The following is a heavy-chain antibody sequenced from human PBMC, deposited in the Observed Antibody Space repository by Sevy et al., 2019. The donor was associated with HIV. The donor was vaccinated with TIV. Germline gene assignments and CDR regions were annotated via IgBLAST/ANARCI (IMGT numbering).Heavy chain of an antibody. Sequence: GESLKISCAASGFTFSSYGMHWVRQAPGKGLEWVAVIWYDGSNKYYADSVKGRFTISRDNSKNTLYLQMNSLRAEDTAVYYCARDAWYYGSRSQSRPYIGTGMDVWGQGTTVTVSS. V-gene: IGHV3-33*01. CDR3: ARDAWYYGSRSQSRPYIGTGMDV. CDR2: IWYDGSNK. J-gene: IGHJ6*02. D-gene: IGHD3-10*01. CDR1: GFTFSSYG.